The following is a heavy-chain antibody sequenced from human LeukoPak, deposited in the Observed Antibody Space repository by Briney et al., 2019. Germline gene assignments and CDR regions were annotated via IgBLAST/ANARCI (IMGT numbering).Heavy chain of an antibody. CDR1: GFTFSSYA. J-gene: IGHJ4*02. CDR2: ISGSGGST. D-gene: IGHD1-14*01. CDR3: AKATTLVTQIVTNAIDY. Sequence: GGSLRLSCAASGFTFSSYAMSWVRQAPGKGLEWVSAISGSGGSTYYADSVKGRFTISRDNSKNTLYLQMNSLRAEDTAVYYCAKATTLVTQIVTNAIDYWGQGTLVTVSS. V-gene: IGHV3-23*01.